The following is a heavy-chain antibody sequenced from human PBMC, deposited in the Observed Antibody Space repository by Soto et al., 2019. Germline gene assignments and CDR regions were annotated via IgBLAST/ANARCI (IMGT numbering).Heavy chain of an antibody. J-gene: IGHJ6*02. CDR1: GGSISSYY. D-gene: IGHD3-10*01. Sequence: SETLSLTCTVSGGSISSYYWSWIRQPPGKGLEWIGYIYYSGSTNYNPSLKSRVTISVDTSMNQFSLKLSSVTAADTAVYYCARDMGGASYYYGMDVWGQGTTVTVSS. CDR3: ARDMGGASYYYGMDV. CDR2: IYYSGST. V-gene: IGHV4-59*01.